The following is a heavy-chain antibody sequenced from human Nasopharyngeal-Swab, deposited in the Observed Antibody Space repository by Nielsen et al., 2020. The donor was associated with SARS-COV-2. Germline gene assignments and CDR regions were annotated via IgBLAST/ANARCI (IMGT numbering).Heavy chain of an antibody. CDR2: INSDGTTT. V-gene: IGHV3-74*01. D-gene: IGHD3-10*01. Sequence: GESLKISCAASGFSFRSYWMHWVRKAPGKGLVWVSCINSDGTTTRYADSVKGRFTVSRDNAKNTLYLEMNSLRADDTAVYYCARRLVWFGEAHYYYYGMDVWGQGTTVTVSS. CDR3: ARRLVWFGEAHYYYYGMDV. CDR1: GFSFRSYW. J-gene: IGHJ6*02.